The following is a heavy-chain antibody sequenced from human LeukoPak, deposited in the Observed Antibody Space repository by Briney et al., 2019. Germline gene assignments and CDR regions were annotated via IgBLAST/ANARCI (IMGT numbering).Heavy chain of an antibody. CDR3: AREQWLVRAFDY. CDR2: IKQDGSEK. J-gene: IGHJ4*02. Sequence: GGSLRLSCAASGFTFSDYYMSWIRQAPGKGLEWVANIKQDGSEKYYVDSVKGRFTISRDNAKNSLYLQMNSLRAEDTAVYYCAREQWLVRAFDYWGQGTLVTVSS. CDR1: GFTFSDYY. V-gene: IGHV3-7*01. D-gene: IGHD6-19*01.